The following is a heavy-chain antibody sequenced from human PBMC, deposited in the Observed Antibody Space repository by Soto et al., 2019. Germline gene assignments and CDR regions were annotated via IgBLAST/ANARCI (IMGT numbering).Heavy chain of an antibody. CDR3: ARMGRCARVIDAFDI. Sequence: GASVTVSCKASGYTFTGYDSNWVRQAPGQGLEWMGWMNPNSGNTGCAQKFQGRVTMTRNTSISTAYMELSSPRSEDTAVYYCARMGRCARVIDAFDIWGQGTMVTVSS. D-gene: IGHD2-15*01. J-gene: IGHJ3*02. V-gene: IGHV1-8*01. CDR1: GYTFTGYD. CDR2: MNPNSGNT.